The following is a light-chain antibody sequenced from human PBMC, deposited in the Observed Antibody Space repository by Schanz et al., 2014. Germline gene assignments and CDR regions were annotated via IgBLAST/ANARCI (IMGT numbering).Light chain of an antibody. CDR2: GAS. Sequence: DIQMTQSPSTLSASVGDRVTITCRASQSISAWLAWYQQKPGKAPNLLIYGASTLQGGVPSRFSGSGFGTDFTLTISSLQPDDFATYYCQQYSSYPYTFGQGTKLEIK. CDR1: QSISAW. J-gene: IGKJ2*01. V-gene: IGKV1-5*01. CDR3: QQYSSYPYT.